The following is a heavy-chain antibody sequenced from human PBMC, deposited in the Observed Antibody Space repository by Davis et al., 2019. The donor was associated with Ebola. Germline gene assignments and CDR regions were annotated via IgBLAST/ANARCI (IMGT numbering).Heavy chain of an antibody. V-gene: IGHV3-30*04. CDR2: VSHSERER. D-gene: IGHD1-1*01. CDR3: ARALHDEVLDY. Sequence: PGGSLRLSCVASGFTFSNHAMHWVRQAPGKGLEWVAVVSHSERERFYADSVKGRFTISRDNSENTLYLQMNSLRPDDTAIYFCARALHDEVLDYWGQGTPVTVSS. CDR1: GFTFSNHA. J-gene: IGHJ4*02.